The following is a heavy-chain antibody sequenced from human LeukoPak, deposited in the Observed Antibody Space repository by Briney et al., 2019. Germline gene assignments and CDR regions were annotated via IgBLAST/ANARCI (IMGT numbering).Heavy chain of an antibody. D-gene: IGHD2-2*01. CDR1: GGSISSGGYY. CDR2: IYHSGST. J-gene: IGHJ4*02. V-gene: IGHV4-30-2*01. Sequence: PSETLSLTCTVSGGSISSGGYYWSWIRQPPGKGLEWIGYIYHSGSTYYNPSLKSRVTISVDRSKNQFSLKLSSVTAADTAVYYCARDNRWYCSSTSCIGYFDYWGQGTLVTVSS. CDR3: ARDNRWYCSSTSCIGYFDY.